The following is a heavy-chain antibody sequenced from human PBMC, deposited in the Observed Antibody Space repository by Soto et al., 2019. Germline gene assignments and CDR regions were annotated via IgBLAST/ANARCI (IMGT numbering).Heavy chain of an antibody. CDR1: GFTFSSYW. CDR3: ARGGGLWGSYRFSSPTNWFDP. V-gene: IGHV3-7*01. D-gene: IGHD3-16*02. J-gene: IGHJ5*02. Sequence: GGSLRLSCAASGFTFSSYWMSWVRQAPGKGLEWVANIKQDGSEKYYVDSVKGRFTISRDNAKNSLYLQMNSLRAEDTAVYYCARGGGLWGSYRFSSPTNWFDPWGQGTLVTVPS. CDR2: IKQDGSEK.